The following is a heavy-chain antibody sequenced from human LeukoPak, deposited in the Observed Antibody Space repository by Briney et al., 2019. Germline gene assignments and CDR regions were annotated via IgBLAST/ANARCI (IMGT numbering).Heavy chain of an antibody. Sequence: GASVTVSCKASGYTFTGYYMHWVRQAPGQGLEWMGWINPNSGGTNYAQKFQGRVTMTRDTSISTAYMELSRLRSDDTAVYYCARDFRGSGSYYISPYYYMDVWGKGTTVTVSS. CDR2: INPNSGGT. CDR3: ARDFRGSGSYYISPYYYMDV. V-gene: IGHV1-2*02. J-gene: IGHJ6*03. D-gene: IGHD3-10*01. CDR1: GYTFTGYY.